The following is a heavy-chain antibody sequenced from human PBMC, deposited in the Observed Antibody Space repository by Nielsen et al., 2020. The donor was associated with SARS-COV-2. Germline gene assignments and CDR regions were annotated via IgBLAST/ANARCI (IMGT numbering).Heavy chain of an antibody. V-gene: IGHV3-23*01. CDR1: GFTFNIYA. CDR3: AKDGVVRGDALDL. CDR2: VSSSGGST. Sequence: LKISCAASGFTFNIYAMAWVRRAPGRGLQWVTGVSSSGGSTYYTDSVKGRFSISRDNSKNTLYLQMHSLRVEDTAVYYCAKDGVVRGDALDLWGQGTMVTVSS. D-gene: IGHD3-10*01. J-gene: IGHJ3*01.